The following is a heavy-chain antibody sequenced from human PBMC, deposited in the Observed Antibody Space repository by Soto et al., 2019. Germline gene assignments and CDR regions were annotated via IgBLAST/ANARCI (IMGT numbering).Heavy chain of an antibody. Sequence: PSETLSLTCTVSGGSVSSGSYYWSWIRQPPGKGLEWIGYIYYSGSTNYNPSLKSRVTISVDTSKNQFSLKLSSVTAADTAVYYCARDSGVHGSFYYYGMVVCCQGTTVTVSS. CDR1: GGSVSSGSYY. CDR3: ARDSGVHGSFYYYGMVV. CDR2: IYYSGST. J-gene: IGHJ6*02. D-gene: IGHD2-15*01. V-gene: IGHV4-61*01.